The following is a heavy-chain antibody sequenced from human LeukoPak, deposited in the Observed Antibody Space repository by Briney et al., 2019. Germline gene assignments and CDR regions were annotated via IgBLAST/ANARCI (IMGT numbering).Heavy chain of an antibody. Sequence: SETLSLTCTVSGGSISSSSYYWSWIRQPPGKGLEWIGEINHSGSTNYNPSLKSRVTLSVDTSKNQVSLKLTSVSAADTAVYYCALRNGHSSSSGDYWGQGTLVTVSS. CDR2: INHSGST. CDR1: GGSISSSSYY. J-gene: IGHJ4*02. V-gene: IGHV4-39*07. CDR3: ALRNGHSSSSGDY. D-gene: IGHD6-6*01.